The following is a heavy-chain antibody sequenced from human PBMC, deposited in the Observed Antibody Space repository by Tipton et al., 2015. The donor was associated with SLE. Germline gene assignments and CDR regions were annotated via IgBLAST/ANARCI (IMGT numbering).Heavy chain of an antibody. CDR2: LYHSGTT. Sequence: TLSLTCTVSGGSISNYYWSWIRQPPGKGLEFIGYLYHSGTTKYNPSLKSRVTISVDTSRQFSLKLSSVTAADTAVYYCASQKYDTDFDVWGQGTMVTVSS. D-gene: IGHD3-22*01. V-gene: IGHV4-59*01. J-gene: IGHJ3*01. CDR1: GGSISNYY. CDR3: ASQKYDTDFDV.